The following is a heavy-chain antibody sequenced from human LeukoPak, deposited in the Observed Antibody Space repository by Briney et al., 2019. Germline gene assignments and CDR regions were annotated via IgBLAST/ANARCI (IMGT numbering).Heavy chain of an antibody. D-gene: IGHD6-13*01. J-gene: IGHJ4*02. CDR2: IYTSGST. CDR3: ARITWESGYSYYFDY. Sequence: SETLSLTCTVSGGSISSYYWSWIRQPAGKGLEWIGRIYTSGSTNYNPSLKSRVTMSVDASKNQFSLKLSSVTAADTAVYYCARITWESGYSYYFDYWGQGTLVTVSS. V-gene: IGHV4-4*07. CDR1: GGSISSYY.